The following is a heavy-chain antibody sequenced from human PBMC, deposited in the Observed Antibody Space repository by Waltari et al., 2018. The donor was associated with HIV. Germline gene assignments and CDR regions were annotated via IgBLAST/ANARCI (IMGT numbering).Heavy chain of an antibody. D-gene: IGHD3-10*01. CDR1: GFSFRNYA. J-gene: IGHJ4*02. Sequence: QVQLVESGGGGAQPGRSLIRSCDASGFSFRNYAMHWVRQAPGKGLEWLTLISYDETNEYYTDSVRGRFTISRVNSKNMLYLQMNNLRPEDTAIYYCVVSSFDYWGQGTLVTVSS. CDR2: ISYDETNE. CDR3: VVSSFDY. V-gene: IGHV3-30*03.